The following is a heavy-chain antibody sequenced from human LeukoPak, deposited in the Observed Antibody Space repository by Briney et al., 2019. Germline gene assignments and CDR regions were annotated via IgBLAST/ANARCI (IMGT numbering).Heavy chain of an antibody. D-gene: IGHD3-22*01. V-gene: IGHV1-69*04. CDR2: IIPILGIA. CDR3: ARGYDSSGYYSGTLDY. J-gene: IGHJ4*02. Sequence: GASVKVSCKASGGTFSSYAISWVRQAPGQGLEWMGRIIPILGIANYAQKFQGRVTITADKSTSTAYMELSRLRSDGTAVYYCARGYDSSGYYSGTLDYCGQGTLVTVSS. CDR1: GGTFSSYA.